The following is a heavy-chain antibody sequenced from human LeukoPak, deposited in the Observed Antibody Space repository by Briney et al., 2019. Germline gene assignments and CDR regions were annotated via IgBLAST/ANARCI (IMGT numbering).Heavy chain of an antibody. CDR1: GFTFSSYA. CDR3: AKNLYDYVWGSYQPYFDY. Sequence: GGSLRLSCAASGFTFSSYAMSWVRQAPGKGLEGVSAISGRGGSTYYADSVKGRFTISRDNSKNTLYLQMNSLRAEDTAVYYCAKNLYDYVWGSYQPYFDYWGQGTLVTVSS. D-gene: IGHD3-16*02. CDR2: ISGRGGST. V-gene: IGHV3-23*01. J-gene: IGHJ4*02.